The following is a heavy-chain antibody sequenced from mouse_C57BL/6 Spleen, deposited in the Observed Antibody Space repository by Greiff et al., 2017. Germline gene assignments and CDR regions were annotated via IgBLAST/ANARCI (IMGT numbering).Heavy chain of an antibody. Sequence: DVMLVESGGGLVQPKGSLKLSCAASGFTFNTYAMHWVRQAPGKGLEWVARIRSKSSNYATYYADSVKDRFTISRDDSQSMLYLQMNNLKTEDTAMYYCVRDTIYDGYFDWYFDVWGTGTTVTVSS. CDR2: IRSKSSNYAT. D-gene: IGHD2-3*01. J-gene: IGHJ1*03. CDR1: GFTFNTYA. CDR3: VRDTIYDGYFDWYFDV. V-gene: IGHV10-3*01.